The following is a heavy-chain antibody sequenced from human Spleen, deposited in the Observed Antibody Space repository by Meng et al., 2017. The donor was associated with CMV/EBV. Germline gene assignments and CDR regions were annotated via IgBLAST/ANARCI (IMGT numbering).Heavy chain of an antibody. CDR2: ITLIDRNT. CDR1: GGTFSSYA. CDR3: AREYHGTWYFDY. J-gene: IGHJ4*02. D-gene: IGHD6-13*01. V-gene: IGHV1-69*09. Sequence: QLLGVQSWVVVKKHGSSVKCSCKASGGTFSSYAISWVRQAPGQGLEWMGMITLIDRNTNVAHKLQGRLSMTRDTSTSTVYMDLSSLRSEDTAMYYCAREYHGTWYFDYWGQGTLVTVSS.